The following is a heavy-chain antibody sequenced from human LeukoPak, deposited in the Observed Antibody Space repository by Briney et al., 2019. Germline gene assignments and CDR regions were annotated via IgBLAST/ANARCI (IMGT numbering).Heavy chain of an antibody. D-gene: IGHD6-13*01. CDR1: GYTFTGYY. Sequence: GASVKVSCKASGYTFTGYYMHWVRQAPGQGLEWMGRINPNSGGTNYAQKFQGRVTMTRDTSISTAYMELSRLRSDDTAVYYCAREIAAAGRGFDYWGQGTLVTVSS. V-gene: IGHV1-2*06. J-gene: IGHJ4*02. CDR2: INPNSGGT. CDR3: AREIAAAGRGFDY.